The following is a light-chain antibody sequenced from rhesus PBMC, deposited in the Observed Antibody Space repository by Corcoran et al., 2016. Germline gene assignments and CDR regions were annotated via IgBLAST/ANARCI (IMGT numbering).Light chain of an antibody. Sequence: EIVMTQSPATLSLSPGERATLSCRASQSVSTYVAWYQQKPEQAPRLHIYGSSSRATGIPGRFSGSGSGTDFTLIISSLEAEDVGVYYCQQYNNWNTFGGGTKVELK. CDR1: QSVSTY. J-gene: IGKJ4*01. V-gene: IGKV3S9*01. CDR2: GSS. CDR3: QQYNNWNT.